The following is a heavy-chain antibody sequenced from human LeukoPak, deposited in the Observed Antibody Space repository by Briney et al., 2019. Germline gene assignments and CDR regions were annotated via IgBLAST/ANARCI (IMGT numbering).Heavy chain of an antibody. D-gene: IGHD3-10*01. CDR3: ANYGSGSYYNIVFDY. Sequence: GGSLRLSCAASGFTFSNYAMNWVRQAPGKGLEWVSAISGSGGSTYYADSVKGRFSISRDNSKNTLYLQMNSLRAEDTAVYYCANYGSGSYYNIVFDYWGQGTLVTVSS. J-gene: IGHJ4*02. CDR1: GFTFSNYA. CDR2: ISGSGGST. V-gene: IGHV3-23*01.